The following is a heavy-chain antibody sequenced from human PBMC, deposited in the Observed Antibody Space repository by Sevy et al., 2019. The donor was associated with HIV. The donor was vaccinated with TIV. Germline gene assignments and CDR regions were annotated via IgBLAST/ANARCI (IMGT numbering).Heavy chain of an antibody. J-gene: IGHJ4*02. D-gene: IGHD6-19*01. CDR3: ARGGPLEIAVGFDY. Sequence: GGCLRLSCAASGFTFSSYAMHWVRQAPGKGLEWVAVISYDGSNKYYADSVKGRFTISRDNSKNTLYLQMNSLRAEDTAVYYCARGGPLEIAVGFDYWGQGTLVTVSS. CDR1: GFTFSSYA. CDR2: ISYDGSNK. V-gene: IGHV3-30*04.